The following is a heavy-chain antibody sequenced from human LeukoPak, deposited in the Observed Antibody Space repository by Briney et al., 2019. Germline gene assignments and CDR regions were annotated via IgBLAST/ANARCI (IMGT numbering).Heavy chain of an antibody. CDR2: IYHSGST. Sequence: SETLSLTCTVSGYSINSEYYWGWIRQPPGKGLEWIGSIYHSGSTYYNPSLKSRVTISLDTSKNQLSLKLSSVTAADTAVYYCARDVGARLPGYWGQGTLVTVSS. CDR3: ARDVGARLPGY. D-gene: IGHD6-6*01. V-gene: IGHV4-38-2*02. J-gene: IGHJ4*02. CDR1: GYSINSEYY.